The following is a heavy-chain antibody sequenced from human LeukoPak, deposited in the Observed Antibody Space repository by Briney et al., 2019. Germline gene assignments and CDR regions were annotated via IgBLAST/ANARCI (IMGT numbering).Heavy chain of an antibody. CDR3: ASLRRRGYSYGHRWFDS. J-gene: IGHJ5*01. CDR1: GGSFSGYY. Sequence: SETLSLTCAVYGGSFSGYYWSWIRQPPGKGLEWTGEINHSGSTNYNPSLKSRVTISVDTSKNQFSLKLSSVTAADTAVYYCASLRRRGYSYGHRWFDSWGQGTLVTVSS. D-gene: IGHD5-18*01. V-gene: IGHV4-34*01. CDR2: INHSGST.